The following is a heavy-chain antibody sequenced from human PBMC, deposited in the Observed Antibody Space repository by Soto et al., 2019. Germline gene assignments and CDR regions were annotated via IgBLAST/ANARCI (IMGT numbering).Heavy chain of an antibody. CDR3: ARFASFSSSWYRGPYYYYGMDV. V-gene: IGHV3-21*02. CDR2: ISSSSSYI. J-gene: IGHJ6*02. Sequence: EVQLVESGGGLVQPGGSLRLSCAASGFTFSSYSMNWVRQAPGKGLEWVSSISSSSSYIYYADSVKGRFTISRDNAKNSLYLQMNSLRAEDTAVYYCARFASFSSSWYRGPYYYYGMDVWGQGTTVTVSS. D-gene: IGHD6-13*01. CDR1: GFTFSSYS.